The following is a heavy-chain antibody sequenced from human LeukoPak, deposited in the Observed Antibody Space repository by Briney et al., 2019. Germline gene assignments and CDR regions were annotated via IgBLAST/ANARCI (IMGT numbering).Heavy chain of an antibody. D-gene: IGHD6-13*01. CDR2: IVVGSGNT. CDR1: GFTFSSSA. V-gene: IGHV1-58*02. Sequence: ASVKVSCKASGFTFSSSAMQWVRQARGQRLEWIGWIVVGSGNTNYAQKFQERVTITRDMSTSTAYMEPSSLRSEDTAVYYCAADPVTASGSSWYYFDYWGQGTLVTVSS. CDR3: AADPVTASGSSWYYFDY. J-gene: IGHJ4*02.